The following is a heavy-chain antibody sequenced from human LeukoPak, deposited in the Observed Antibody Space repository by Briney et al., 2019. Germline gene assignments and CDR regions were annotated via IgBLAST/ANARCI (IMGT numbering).Heavy chain of an antibody. CDR3: AKSSPVRRFGDRLDY. CDR2: ISYDGSNK. V-gene: IGHV3-30*18. CDR1: GFTFSSYG. D-gene: IGHD3-10*01. J-gene: IGHJ4*02. Sequence: GGSLRLSCAASGFTFSSYGMHWVRQAPGKGLEWVAVISYDGSNKYYADSVKGRFTISRDNSKNTLYLQMNGLRAEDTAVNYCAKSSPVRRFGDRLDYWGQGTLVTVSS.